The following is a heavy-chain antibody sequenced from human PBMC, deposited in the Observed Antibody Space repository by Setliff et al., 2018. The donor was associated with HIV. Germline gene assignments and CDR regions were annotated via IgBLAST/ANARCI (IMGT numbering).Heavy chain of an antibody. Sequence: SETLSLTCAVYGRSFSGYYWNWIRQSPGKGLEWIGEINHSGSTNYNPSLKSRVTISVDTSKNQFSLKLYSVTAADTAVYYCASYRKAERWLQLGGNFDYWGQGTLVTVSS. J-gene: IGHJ4*02. CDR1: GRSFSGYY. D-gene: IGHD5-12*01. V-gene: IGHV4-34*01. CDR3: ASYRKAERWLQLGGNFDY. CDR2: INHSGST.